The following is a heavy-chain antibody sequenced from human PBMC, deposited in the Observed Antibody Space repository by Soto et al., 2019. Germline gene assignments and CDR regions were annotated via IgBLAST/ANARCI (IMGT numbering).Heavy chain of an antibody. CDR1: GGTFSGYS. CDR3: ARGGAVVVPGAVDRHNWFAP. CDR2: VIPILGMA. V-gene: IGHV1-69*02. J-gene: IGHJ5*02. Sequence: QVQLVQSGAEVKKPGSSVKVSCEASGGTFSGYSFSWVRQAPGQRLEWMGRVIPILGMANYAQKFQGRVTITADKSTSTVYMEMSSLRSEDTGVYYCARGGAVVVPGAVDRHNWFAPWGQGTLVTVSS. D-gene: IGHD2-2*01.